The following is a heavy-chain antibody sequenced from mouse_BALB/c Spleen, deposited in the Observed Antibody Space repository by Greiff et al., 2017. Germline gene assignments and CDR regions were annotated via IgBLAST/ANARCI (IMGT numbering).Heavy chain of an antibody. V-gene: IGHV1-26*01. J-gene: IGHJ3*01. CDR1: GYSFTGYY. Sequence: VQLKESGPDLVKPGASVKISCKASGYSFTGYYMHWVKQSHGKSLEWIGRVNPNNGGTSYNQKFKGKAILTVDKSSSTAYMELRSLTSEDSAVYYCARPYDYDEAWFAYWGQGTLVTVSA. D-gene: IGHD2-4*01. CDR3: ARPYDYDEAWFAY. CDR2: VNPNNGGT.